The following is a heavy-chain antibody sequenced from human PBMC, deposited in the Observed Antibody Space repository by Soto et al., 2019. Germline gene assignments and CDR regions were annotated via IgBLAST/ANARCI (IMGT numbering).Heavy chain of an antibody. CDR1: GGTFSSYT. D-gene: IGHD3-3*01. Sequence: QVQLVQSGAEVKKPGSSVKVSCTASGGTFSSYTISWVRQAPGQGLEWMGRIIPILGIANYAQKFQGRVTITADKSTSTAYMELSSLRSEDTAVYYCAREGTIFGVTRYWYFDLWGRGTLVTVSS. CDR3: AREGTIFGVTRYWYFDL. J-gene: IGHJ2*01. CDR2: IIPILGIA. V-gene: IGHV1-69*08.